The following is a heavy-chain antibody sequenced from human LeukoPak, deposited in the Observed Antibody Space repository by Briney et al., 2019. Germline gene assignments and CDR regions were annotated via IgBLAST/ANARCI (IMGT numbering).Heavy chain of an antibody. V-gene: IGHV1-24*01. Sequence: ASVKVSCKVSGYTLTELSMHWVRQAPGKGLEWMGGFDPEDGETIYAQKFQGRVTMTEDTSTDTAYMELSSLRSEDTAVYYCATGSSTTAGLARMNWYFDLWGRGTLVTVSS. J-gene: IGHJ2*01. CDR3: ATGSSTTAGLARMNWYFDL. CDR2: FDPEDGET. D-gene: IGHD2-2*01. CDR1: GYTLTELS.